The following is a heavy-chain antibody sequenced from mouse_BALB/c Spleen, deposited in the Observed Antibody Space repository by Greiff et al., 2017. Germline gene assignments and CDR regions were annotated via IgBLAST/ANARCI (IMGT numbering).Heavy chain of an antibody. D-gene: IGHD1-1*01. V-gene: IGHV7-1*02. CDR3: ARDHYYGSLDY. CDR1: GFTFSDFY. Sequence: EVNVVESGGGLVQPGGSLRLSCATSGFTFSDFYMEWVRQPPGKRLEWIAASRNKANDYTTEYSASVKGRFIVSRDTSQSILYLQMNALRAEDTAIYYCARDHYYGSLDYWGQGTSVTVSS. CDR2: SRNKANDYTT. J-gene: IGHJ4*01.